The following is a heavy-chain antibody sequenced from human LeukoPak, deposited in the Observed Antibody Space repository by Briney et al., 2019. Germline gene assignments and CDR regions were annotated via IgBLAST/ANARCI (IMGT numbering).Heavy chain of an antibody. V-gene: IGHV4-39*07. J-gene: IGHJ4*02. CDR1: GGSISSNSYY. CDR2: IYYSGST. Sequence: SETLSLTCAVSGGSISSNSYYWGWIRQPPGKGLEWIGSIYYSGSTNYNPSLKSRVTISVDTSKNQFSLKLSSVTAADTAVYYCARVVTMVRGARVFDYWGQGTLVTVSS. CDR3: ARVVTMVRGARVFDY. D-gene: IGHD3-10*01.